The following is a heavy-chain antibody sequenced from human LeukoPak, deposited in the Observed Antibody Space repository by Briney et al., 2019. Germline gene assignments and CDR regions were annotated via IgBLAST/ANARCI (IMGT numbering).Heavy chain of an antibody. CDR2: IYTRGGIT. CDR3: ARGGDSWYNWFDP. V-gene: IGHV4-4*07. D-gene: IGHD4-17*01. Sequence: SETLSLTCTVSGGSIYTYYWSWIRQPAGRGLEWIGRIYTRGGITNYNPSLKSRVTISVDTSKTQFSLKLSSVTAADTAIYYCARGGDSWYNWFDPWGQGTLVTVSS. CDR1: GGSIYTYY. J-gene: IGHJ5*02.